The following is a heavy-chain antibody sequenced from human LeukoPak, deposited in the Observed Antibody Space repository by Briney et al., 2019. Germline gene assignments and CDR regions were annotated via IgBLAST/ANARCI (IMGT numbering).Heavy chain of an antibody. D-gene: IGHD2-15*01. J-gene: IGHJ4*02. CDR3: AREYCSGGSCYHDY. V-gene: IGHV3-30-3*01. CDR1: GFTFSSYP. Sequence: GGSLRLSCAASGFTFSSYPMHWVRQAPGKGLEWVAVISYDGSNKYYADSVKGRFTISRDNSKNTLYLQMNSLRAEDTAVYYCAREYCSGGSCYHDYWGQGILVTVSS. CDR2: ISYDGSNK.